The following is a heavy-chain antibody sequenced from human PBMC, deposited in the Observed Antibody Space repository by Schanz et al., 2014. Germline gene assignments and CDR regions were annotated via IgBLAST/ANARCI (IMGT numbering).Heavy chain of an antibody. V-gene: IGHV3-23*01. CDR2: ISGSGGST. Sequence: EMQLLESGGGLAQPGGSLRLSCAASGFTLSSYAMSWVRQAPGKGLEWISAISGSGGSTYYADSVKGRFTISRDNSKNTLYLQMNSLRAEDTAVYYCAKGRFGELSAFDIWGQGTMVTVSS. J-gene: IGHJ3*02. D-gene: IGHD3-10*01. CDR3: AKGRFGELSAFDI. CDR1: GFTLSSYA.